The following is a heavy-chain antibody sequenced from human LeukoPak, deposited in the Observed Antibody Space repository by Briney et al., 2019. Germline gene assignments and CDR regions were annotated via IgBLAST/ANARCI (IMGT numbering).Heavy chain of an antibody. J-gene: IGHJ6*03. V-gene: IGHV1-2*02. CDR2: IKPNSGGT. D-gene: IGHD3-10*01. CDR3: ARDGEAPTYYYGSGSYYYYYYYMDV. CDR1: GYTFTGYY. Sequence: EASVKVSCKASGYTFTGYYMHWVRQAPGQGLKWMGWIKPNSGGTNYAQKFQGRVTMTRDTSISTAYMELSRLRSDDTAVYYCARDGEAPTYYYGSGSYYYYYYYMDVWGKGTTVTISS.